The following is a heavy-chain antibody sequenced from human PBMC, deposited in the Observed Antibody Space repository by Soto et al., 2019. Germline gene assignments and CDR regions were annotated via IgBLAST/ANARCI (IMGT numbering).Heavy chain of an antibody. CDR1: GYTFSSYF. J-gene: IGHJ4*02. CDR3: ARDLPPVDY. V-gene: IGHV1-18*01. CDR2: ISAYNGNT. Sequence: QVQLVQSGAEVKKPGASVKVSCKASGYTFSSYFISWVRQAPGQGLEWMGWISAYNGNTNYAQNLQGRVTTTTDTSTSTAHMELRSLRSDDTAVYYCARDLPPVDYWGQGTLVTVSA.